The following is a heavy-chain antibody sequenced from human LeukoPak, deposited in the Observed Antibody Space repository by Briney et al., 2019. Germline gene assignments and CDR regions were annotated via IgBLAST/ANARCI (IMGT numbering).Heavy chain of an antibody. CDR3: ARASSIAARRGGYYYYYMDV. V-gene: IGHV3-21*01. D-gene: IGHD6-6*01. Sequence: GGSLRLSCAASGFTFSSYSMNWVRQAPGKGLGWVSSISSSSSYIYYADSVKGQFTISRDNAKNSLYLQMNSLRAEDTAVYYCARASSIAARRGGYYYYYMDVWGKGTTVTVSS. CDR1: GFTFSSYS. CDR2: ISSSSSYI. J-gene: IGHJ6*03.